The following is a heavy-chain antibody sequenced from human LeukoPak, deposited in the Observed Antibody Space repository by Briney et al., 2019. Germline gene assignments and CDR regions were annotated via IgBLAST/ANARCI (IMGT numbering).Heavy chain of an antibody. CDR1: GYTFTSYY. CDR2: ISAYNGNT. V-gene: IGHV1-18*04. Sequence: ASVKVSCKASGYTFTSYYMHWVRQTPGQGLEWMGWISAYNGNTNYAQKLQGRVTMTTDTSTSTAYMELRSLRSDDTAVYYCARGSYCGGDCYPDYWGQGTLVTVSS. J-gene: IGHJ4*02. CDR3: ARGSYCGGDCYPDY. D-gene: IGHD2-21*02.